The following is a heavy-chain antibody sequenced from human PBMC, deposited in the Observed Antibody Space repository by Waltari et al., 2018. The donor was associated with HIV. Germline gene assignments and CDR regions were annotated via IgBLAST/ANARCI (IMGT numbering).Heavy chain of an antibody. CDR2: IYHDGSTQYDSA. D-gene: IGHD3-16*01. Sequence: QMRLQESGPGLVKPSETLSLTCNVSGGSITRCRNFCGWFRPPPVKGLEWIGSIYHDGSTQYDSALKDSSLKSRVTISLDTSRNLFSLELTSVTATDTAIYYCASSYTYVVWGAFYTWGQGTLVTVSS. CDR1: GGSITRCRNF. J-gene: IGHJ3*02. V-gene: IGHV4-39*02. CDR3: ASSYTYVVWGAFYT.